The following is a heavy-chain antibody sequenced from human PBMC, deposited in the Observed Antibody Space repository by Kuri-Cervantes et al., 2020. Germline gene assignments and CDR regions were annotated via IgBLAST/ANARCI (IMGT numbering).Heavy chain of an antibody. CDR1: GYTFTSYY. CDR2: INPSGGST. D-gene: IGHD6-13*01. CDR3: ATRATVIGSSWLPYYFDY. Sequence: ASVKVSCKASGYTFTSYYMHWVRQAPGQGLEWMGIINPSGGSTSYAQKFQGRITITADESTSTAYMELSTLRPEDTAVYYCATRATVIGSSWLPYYFDYWGQGTLVTVSS. J-gene: IGHJ4*02. V-gene: IGHV1-46*01.